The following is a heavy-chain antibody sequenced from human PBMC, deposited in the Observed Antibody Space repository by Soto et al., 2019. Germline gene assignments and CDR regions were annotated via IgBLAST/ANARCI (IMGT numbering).Heavy chain of an antibody. CDR1: GFTFSSYG. CDR2: ISYDGSNK. J-gene: IGHJ6*02. V-gene: IGHV3-30*18. Sequence: QVQLVESGGGVVQPGRSLRLSCAASGFTFSSYGMHWVRQAPGKGLEWVAVISYDGSNKYYADSVKGRFTISRDNSKNTRYLQMNSLRAEDTAVYYCANGGAAAGSYYYYGMDVWGQGTTVTVSS. CDR3: ANGGAAAGSYYYYGMDV. D-gene: IGHD6-13*01.